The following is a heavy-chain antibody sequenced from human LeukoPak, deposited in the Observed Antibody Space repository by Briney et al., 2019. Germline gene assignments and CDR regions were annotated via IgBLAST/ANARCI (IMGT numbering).Heavy chain of an antibody. CDR1: GFTFNTYW. D-gene: IGHD1-26*01. J-gene: IGHJ3*01. V-gene: IGHV3-7*01. CDR2: IDQGGSTK. Sequence: GGSLRLSCAASGFTFNTYWMIWVRQAPGKGLGWVANIDQGGSTKYYVDSLKGRFTISRDNAKNSLYLQMNSLRAEDTAVYYCVRDKGGRSGAIYYDAFDVWGQGTMVTVSS. CDR3: VRDKGGRSGAIYYDAFDV.